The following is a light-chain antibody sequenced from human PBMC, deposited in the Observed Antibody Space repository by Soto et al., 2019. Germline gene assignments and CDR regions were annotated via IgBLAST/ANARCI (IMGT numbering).Light chain of an antibody. CDR2: DAS. J-gene: IGKJ5*01. CDR3: QQYNTYAT. CDR1: QNIRNL. V-gene: IGKV1-5*01. Sequence: DIQLTQSPSTLSAAVGDSVTITCRASQNIRNLLAWYQQKPGKAPKPLIYDASTLKTGVPSRFSGSGSGSEFNFTITGLQHDDFATYFCQQYNTYATFRQGTRRAIK.